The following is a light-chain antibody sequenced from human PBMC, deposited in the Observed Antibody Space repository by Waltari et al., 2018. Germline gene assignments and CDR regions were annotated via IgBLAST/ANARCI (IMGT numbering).Light chain of an antibody. J-gene: IGLJ3*02. Sequence: SNDLTQPSSVSVSPGQTASIPCGGDNIGSKKVHWYQQKPPQAPVLVIPYGIERPSGVPERFSGSKSGNTATLTISGVEAGDEADYYCQVWDITTDWVFGGGTRLTVL. V-gene: IGLV3-21*01. CDR1: NIGSKK. CDR3: QVWDITTDWV. CDR2: YGI.